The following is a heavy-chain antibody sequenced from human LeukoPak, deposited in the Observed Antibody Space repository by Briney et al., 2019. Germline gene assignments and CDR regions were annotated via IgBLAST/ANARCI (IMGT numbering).Heavy chain of an antibody. V-gene: IGHV1-69*13. J-gene: IGHJ4*02. CDR3: ARGGVRGELQIYFEY. Sequence: SVTVSCKASGGNLRSYGISWVRQAPDQGIEWMGGIVPILGPATYAQKFQDGLTITADESTSTVYMELSSLKPEDTAVYYCARGGVRGELQIYFEYWGQGTLVTVSS. CDR1: GGNLRSYG. CDR2: IVPILGPA. D-gene: IGHD1-7*01.